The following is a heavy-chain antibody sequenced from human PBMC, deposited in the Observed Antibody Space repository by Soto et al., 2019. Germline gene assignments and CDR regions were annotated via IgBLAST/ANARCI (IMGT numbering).Heavy chain of an antibody. V-gene: IGHV4-31*03. D-gene: IGHD4-17*01. CDR2: IYYSGST. CDR3: AREIGRHYGDFVRFEP. J-gene: IGHJ5*02. Sequence: NPSGTLSLTCTVSGGCISRGGYYWSWIRQHPGNGLEWIGYIYYSGSTYYNPSPKSRVTISVEPSKNKLSRKPSAVTAADPAVYYCAREIGRHYGDFVRFEPWHQVPLRTVSS. CDR1: GGCISRGGYY.